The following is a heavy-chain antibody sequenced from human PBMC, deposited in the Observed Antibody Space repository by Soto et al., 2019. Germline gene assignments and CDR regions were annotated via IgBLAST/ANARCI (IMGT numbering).Heavy chain of an antibody. V-gene: IGHV3-48*03. CDR2: ISDSGSSI. CDR1: GFAFSSYG. Sequence: EVRLVESGGGLVSPGGSLRLSCAASGFAFSSYGLNWVRQAPGRGLEWISYISDSGSSIYNVDTVKGRFTASRDNAKNSVYLQMNSLRAEDTAVYYCARDLGPDYSRGYWGQGTLVTVSS. D-gene: IGHD4-4*01. CDR3: ARDLGPDYSRGY. J-gene: IGHJ4*02.